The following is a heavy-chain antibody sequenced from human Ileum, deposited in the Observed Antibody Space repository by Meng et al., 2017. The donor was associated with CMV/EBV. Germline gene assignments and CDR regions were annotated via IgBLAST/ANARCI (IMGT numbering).Heavy chain of an antibody. V-gene: IGHV4-34*01. Sequence: SQTLSLTCAVYGGSFSGYYWSWIRQPPGKGLEWIGEINHSGSTNYNPSLKSRVTISVDTSKNQFSLKLSSVTAADTAVYYCASVTAARRPYYFDYWGQGTLVTVSS. J-gene: IGHJ4*02. D-gene: IGHD6-6*01. CDR1: GGSFSGYY. CDR3: ASVTAARRPYYFDY. CDR2: INHSGST.